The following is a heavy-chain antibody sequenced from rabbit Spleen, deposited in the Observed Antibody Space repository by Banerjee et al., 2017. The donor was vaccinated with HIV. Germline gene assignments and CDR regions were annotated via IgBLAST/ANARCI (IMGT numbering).Heavy chain of an antibody. J-gene: IGHJ2*01. CDR3: ARRGNSDYADTAFDP. CDR2: IYTGDGRT. CDR1: GFSFSSSYW. V-gene: IGHV1S45*01. D-gene: IGHD1-1*01. Sequence: QQQLEESGGGLVKPGGTLTLTCKASGFSFSSSYWICWVRQAPGKGLEWIGCIYTGDGRTWYASWVNGRFTTSKTSSTTVTLQMTSLTAADTATYFCARRGNSDYADTAFDPCGQGTLVTV.